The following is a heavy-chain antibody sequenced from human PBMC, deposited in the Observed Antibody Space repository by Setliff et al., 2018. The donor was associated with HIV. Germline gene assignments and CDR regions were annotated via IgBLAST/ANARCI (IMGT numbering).Heavy chain of an antibody. V-gene: IGHV4-34*01. CDR1: NESFNGYY. J-gene: IGHJ5*02. CDR3: AREGLILRGRYGWFDP. CDR2: INHSGDS. D-gene: IGHD3-10*01. Sequence: LSLTCAVYNESFNGYYWTWIRQTPDKGLEWIGEINHSGDSSYNPSLKSRVTLSVDTSKNQFSLKLTSVTAADTAVYYCAREGLILRGRYGWFDPWGQGTLVTVSS.